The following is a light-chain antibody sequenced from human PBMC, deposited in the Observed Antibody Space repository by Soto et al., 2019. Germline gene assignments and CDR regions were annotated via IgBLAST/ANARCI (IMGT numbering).Light chain of an antibody. Sequence: QSALTQPASVSGSPGQSITISCTGTSSDVGSYNLVSWYQQHPGKAPKLMIYEGSKRPSGVSNRFSGSKSGNTASLTISGLQAEDEADYYCCSYAGSSIAVFGGGTKVTVL. V-gene: IGLV2-23*01. CDR1: SSDVGSYNL. CDR2: EGS. J-gene: IGLJ2*01. CDR3: CSYAGSSIAV.